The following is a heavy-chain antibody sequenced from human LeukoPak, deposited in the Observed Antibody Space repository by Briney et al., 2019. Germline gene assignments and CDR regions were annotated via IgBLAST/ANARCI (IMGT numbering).Heavy chain of an antibody. V-gene: IGHV4-59*01. CDR3: ARRYCGGGSCYSAFDQ. Sequence: SETLSLTCTVSGGSISTYYWSWIRQPPGKGLEWIGYMYNSGSINYNPSLKSRVTISVDTSKNQFSLKLSSVTAADTAVYYCARRYCGGGSCYSAFDQWGQGTLVTVSS. CDR2: MYNSGSI. D-gene: IGHD2-15*01. J-gene: IGHJ5*02. CDR1: GGSISTYY.